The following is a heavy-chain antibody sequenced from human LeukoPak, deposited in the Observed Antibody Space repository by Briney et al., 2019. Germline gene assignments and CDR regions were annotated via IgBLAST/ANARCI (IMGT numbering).Heavy chain of an antibody. J-gene: IGHJ4*02. D-gene: IGHD4-17*01. CDR3: ARGNDYGHFWVCNS. CDR1: GFTFSSYA. CDR2: ISGSGGST. Sequence: GGSLRLSCAASGFTFSSYAMSWVRQAPGKGLEWVSAISGSGGSTYYADSVKGRFTISRDNSKNTLSLQMISLRAEDTAVYYCARGNDYGHFWVCNSWGQGTLVTVSS. V-gene: IGHV3-23*01.